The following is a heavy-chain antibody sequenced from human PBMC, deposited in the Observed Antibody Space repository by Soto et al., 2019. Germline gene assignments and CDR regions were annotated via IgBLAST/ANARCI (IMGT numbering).Heavy chain of an antibody. D-gene: IGHD6-19*01. CDR3: ARAIVAGTGSYYCGMVV. CDR2: IKQDGSEK. J-gene: IGHJ6*02. V-gene: IGHV3-7*03. CDR1: GFTFSSYW. Sequence: PGGSLRLSCAVSGFTFSSYWMSWVRQAPGKGLEWVANIKQDGSEKYYVDSVKGRFTITRDNAKNSLYLQMNSLRAEDTAVYYCARAIVAGTGSYYCGMVVWCQGTTVTVSS.